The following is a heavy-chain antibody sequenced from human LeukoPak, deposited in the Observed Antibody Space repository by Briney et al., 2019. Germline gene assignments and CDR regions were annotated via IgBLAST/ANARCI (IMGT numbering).Heavy chain of an antibody. CDR3: AKNRYSGSYGYGAFDI. V-gene: IGHV3-53*01. D-gene: IGHD1-26*01. CDR2: IYSGGST. CDR1: GFTVSSNY. Sequence: GGSLRLSCAASGFTVSSNYMSWVRQAPGKGLEWVSVIYSGGSTYYADSVKGRFTISRDNSKNTLYPQMNSLRAEDTAVYYCAKNRYSGSYGYGAFDIWGQGTTVTVSS. J-gene: IGHJ3*02.